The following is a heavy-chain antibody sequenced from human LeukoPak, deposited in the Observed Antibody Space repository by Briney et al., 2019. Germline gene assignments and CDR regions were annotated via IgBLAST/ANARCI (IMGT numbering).Heavy chain of an antibody. D-gene: IGHD5-18*01. Sequence: ASVKVSCKASGYTVTSYYMHWVRQAPGQGLEWMGIINPSGGSTSDAQKFQGRVTMTRDTSTSTVYMELSSLRSEDTAVYYCARGPINSSGYYYMDVWGKGTTVTVSS. V-gene: IGHV1-46*03. CDR1: GYTVTSYY. J-gene: IGHJ6*03. CDR2: INPSGGST. CDR3: ARGPINSSGYYYMDV.